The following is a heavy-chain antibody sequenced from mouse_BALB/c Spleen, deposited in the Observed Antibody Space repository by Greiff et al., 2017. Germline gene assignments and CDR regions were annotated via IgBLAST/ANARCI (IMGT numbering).Heavy chain of an antibody. D-gene: IGHD1-1*01. J-gene: IGHJ2*01. CDR3: ARSLLRYYFDY. CDR2: IDPENGNT. CDR1: GFNIKDYY. V-gene: IGHV14-1*02. Sequence: EVKLMESGAELVRPGALVKLSCKASGFNIKDYYMHWVKQRPEQGLEWIGWIDPENGNTIYDPKFQGKASITADTSSNTAYLQLSSLTSEDTAVYYCARSLLRYYFDYWGQGTTLTVSS.